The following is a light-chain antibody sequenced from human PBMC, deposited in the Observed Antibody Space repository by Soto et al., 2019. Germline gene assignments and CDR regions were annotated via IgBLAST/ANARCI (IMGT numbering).Light chain of an antibody. V-gene: IGLV2-14*02. CDR1: SSDIGSYNF. CDR2: DGN. CDR3: SSYAGSSNV. Sequence: QSALTQPASVSGSPGQSITISCTGTSSDIGSYNFVSWYQQYPGTAPRLVIYDGNKRPSGVSNRFSGSKSGNTASLTISGLQAEDEADYYCSSYAGSSNVFGTGTQLTVL. J-gene: IGLJ1*01.